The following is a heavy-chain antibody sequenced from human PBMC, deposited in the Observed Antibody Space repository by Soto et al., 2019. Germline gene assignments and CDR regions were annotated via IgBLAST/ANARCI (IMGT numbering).Heavy chain of an antibody. J-gene: IGHJ4*02. V-gene: IGHV3-30-3*01. D-gene: IGHD4-17*01. CDR3: ARCTAWASVGGEDY. CDR2: ISYDGTKK. Sequence: GGSVRLSCAASGFPFSSYAVYLVRQSPGRGLEWVALISYDGTKKYYADSVKGRFTISRDNSNNTLYLQMNSLRAEDTALYHCARCTAWASVGGEDYSGQGTLITF. CDR1: GFPFSSYA.